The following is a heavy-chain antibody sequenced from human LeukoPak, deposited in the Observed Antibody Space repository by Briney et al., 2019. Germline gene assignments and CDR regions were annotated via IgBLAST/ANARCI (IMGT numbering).Heavy chain of an antibody. J-gene: IGHJ4*02. CDR1: GGSFSGYY. Sequence: PSETLSLTCAVYGGSFSGYYWSWIRQPPGKGLEWIGEINHSGSTNYNPSLKSRVTISVDTSKNQFSLKLSSVTAADTAVYYCARGTIRAWIPNYWGQGTLVTVSS. D-gene: IGHD1-1*01. CDR2: INHSGST. CDR3: ARGTIRAWIPNY. V-gene: IGHV4-34*01.